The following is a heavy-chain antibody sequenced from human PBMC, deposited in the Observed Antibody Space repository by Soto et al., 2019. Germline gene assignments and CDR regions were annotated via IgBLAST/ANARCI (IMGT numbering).Heavy chain of an antibody. D-gene: IGHD6-19*01. Sequence: QVQLQESGPGLVKPSGTLSLTCAVSGDSMNNNNWWSWVRQSPRKGLEWIAEIYHSGATNYNPSLQGRVTISIDKSEKQVSLKLNSVTAADTAVYYCARAGLGLAFDSWGQGALVTVSS. CDR2: IYHSGAT. J-gene: IGHJ5*01. CDR1: GDSMNNNNW. CDR3: ARAGLGLAFDS. V-gene: IGHV4-4*02.